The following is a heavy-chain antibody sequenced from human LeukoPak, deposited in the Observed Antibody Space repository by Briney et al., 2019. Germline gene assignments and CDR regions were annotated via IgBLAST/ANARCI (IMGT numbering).Heavy chain of an antibody. CDR3: ARRFRANWFDP. V-gene: IGHV4-61*02. D-gene: IGHD2-21*01. Sequence: KPSETLSLTCTVSGGSISTSNYYWSWIRQPAGKGLEWIGRIYTSGSTNYNPSLKSRVTMSVDTSKNQFSLKLSSVTAADTAVYYCARRFRANWFDPWGQGTLVTVSS. CDR1: GGSISTSNYY. J-gene: IGHJ5*02. CDR2: IYTSGST.